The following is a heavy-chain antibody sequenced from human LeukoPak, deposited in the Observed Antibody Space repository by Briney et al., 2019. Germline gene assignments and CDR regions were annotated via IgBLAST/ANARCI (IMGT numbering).Heavy chain of an antibody. CDR3: ATPGAPTGYYFDY. J-gene: IGHJ4*02. D-gene: IGHD3-10*01. CDR2: IIPILGIA. V-gene: IGHV1-69*04. Sequence: ASVKVSCKASGGTFSSYAISWVRQAPGQGLEWMGRIIPILGIANYAQKFQGRVTITADKSTSTAYMELSSLRSEDTAVYYCATPGAPTGYYFDYWGQGTLVTVSS. CDR1: GGTFSSYA.